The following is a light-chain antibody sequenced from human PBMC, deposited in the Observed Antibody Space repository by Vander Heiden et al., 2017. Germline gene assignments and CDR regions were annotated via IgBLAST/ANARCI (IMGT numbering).Light chain of an antibody. CDR2: DIS. CDR3: QQRSNWLFT. J-gene: IGKJ3*01. Sequence: EIVLTQSPATLSLSPGERATLSCRVSQSVSRHLAWYQQKPGQAPRLLIYDISNRATGIPARFSGSGSGTDFTLTITSLEPEDFAVYYCQQRSNWLFTFGPGTKLDIK. CDR1: QSVSRH. V-gene: IGKV3-11*01.